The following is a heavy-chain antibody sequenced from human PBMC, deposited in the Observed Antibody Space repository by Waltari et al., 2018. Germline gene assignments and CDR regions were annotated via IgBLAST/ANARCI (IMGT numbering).Heavy chain of an antibody. J-gene: IGHJ3*01. D-gene: IGHD6-19*01. CDR3: AGRQSGGWSGHGLDS. CDR2: IYGGNGNT. V-gene: IGHV4-61*01. Sequence: QVQLQESGPGLVKPSETLSLTCAVSGASLSGSYDWTWIRQPPGKGLEWIGYIYGGNGNTEYNPSLKNRVAISKDTSENQFSLQLTSVTAADTAVYFCAGRQSGGWSGHGLDSWGQGVVVTVSS. CDR1: GASLSGSYD.